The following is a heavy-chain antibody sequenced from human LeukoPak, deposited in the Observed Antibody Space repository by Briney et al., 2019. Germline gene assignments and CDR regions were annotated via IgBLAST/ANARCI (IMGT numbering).Heavy chain of an antibody. CDR2: IWYGGSNK. CDR1: GFTFSSYG. J-gene: IGHJ4*02. D-gene: IGHD2-2*01. V-gene: IGHV3-30*02. Sequence: GGSLRLSCAASGFTFSSYGMHWVRQAPGKGLEWVAFIWYGGSNKYYADSVKGRFTISRDNSNNTLYLQMNSLRAEDTAVYYCAKFFPPARKRGDYWGQGTLVTVSS. CDR3: AKFFPPARKRGDY.